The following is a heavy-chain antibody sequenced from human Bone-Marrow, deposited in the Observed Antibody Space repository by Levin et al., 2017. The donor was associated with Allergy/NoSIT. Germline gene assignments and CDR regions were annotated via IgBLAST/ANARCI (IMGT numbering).Heavy chain of an antibody. CDR1: GYSFSTYW. D-gene: IGHD6-13*01. Sequence: ASVKVSCKGSGYSFSTYWIGWVRQTPEKGLEWMGIIYPGDSDTRYSPSFQGQVSISADKSISTAYLQWSSLKASDTGMYYCARAADSSSWRYFDYWGQGTLVTVSS. CDR3: ARAADSSSWRYFDY. V-gene: IGHV5-51*01. J-gene: IGHJ4*02. CDR2: IYPGDSDT.